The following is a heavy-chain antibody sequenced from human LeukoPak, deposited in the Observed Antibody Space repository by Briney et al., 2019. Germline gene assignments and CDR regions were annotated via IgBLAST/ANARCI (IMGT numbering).Heavy chain of an antibody. V-gene: IGHV3-23*01. J-gene: IGHJ4*02. CDR1: GFTFSSYA. D-gene: IGHD1-20*01. CDR3: AKQTSYNWNDGGPFDY. Sequence: PGGSLRLSCAASGFTFSSYAMSWVRQAPGKGLEWVSAISGSGGSTYYADSVKGRFTISRDNSKNTLYLQMNSLRAEDTAVYYCAKQTSYNWNDGGPFDYWGQGTLVTVSS. CDR2: ISGSGGST.